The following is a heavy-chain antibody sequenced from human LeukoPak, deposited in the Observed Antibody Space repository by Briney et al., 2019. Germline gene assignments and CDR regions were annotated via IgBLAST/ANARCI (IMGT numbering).Heavy chain of an antibody. J-gene: IGHJ1*01. V-gene: IGHV1-2*02. Sequence: GASVKVSCKASGYTFTGYYIHWVRQAPGQGLEWMGWINPQTAVTTYAQKFQGRVTLTSDTSISTAYMDLTRLRSDDTAVYYCARDQRIRYFQHWGQGTLVTVSS. D-gene: IGHD2-2*01. CDR3: ARDQRIRYFQH. CDR1: GYTFTGYY. CDR2: INPQTAVT.